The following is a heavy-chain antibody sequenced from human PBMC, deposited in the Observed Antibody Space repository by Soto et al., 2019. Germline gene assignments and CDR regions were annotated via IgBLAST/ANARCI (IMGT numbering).Heavy chain of an antibody. CDR3: ATGRSEVVPGAMDS. D-gene: IGHD2-2*01. CDR1: GDSFSNYY. CDR2: IYPTGST. J-gene: IGHJ4*02. Sequence: KTWETLSLTCTVSGDSFSNYYCNWVRKSAGKGLEWIGRIYPTGSTTFNPSLKSRLTMSVDTSKNRFSLRLTSMNAADTAVYYCATGRSEVVPGAMDSWGQGTLVTVSS. V-gene: IGHV4-4*07.